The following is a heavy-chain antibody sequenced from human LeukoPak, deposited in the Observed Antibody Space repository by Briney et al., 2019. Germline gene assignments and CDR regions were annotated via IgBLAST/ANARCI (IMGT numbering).Heavy chain of an antibody. CDR2: IYYSGST. CDR3: ARGARAGYNLEPFDY. CDR1: GGSMSSYY. J-gene: IGHJ4*02. D-gene: IGHD5-24*01. Sequence: SETLSLTCTVSGGSMSSYYWSWIRQPPGQGLEWIGYIYYSGSTKYNPSLKSRVTISVDTSKNQFSLKLSSVTAADTAVYYCARGARAGYNLEPFDYWGQGTLVTVSS. V-gene: IGHV4-59*08.